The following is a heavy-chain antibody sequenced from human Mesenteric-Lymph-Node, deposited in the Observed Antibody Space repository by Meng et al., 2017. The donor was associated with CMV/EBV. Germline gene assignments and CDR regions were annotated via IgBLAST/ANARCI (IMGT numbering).Heavy chain of an antibody. V-gene: IGHV1-8*01. Sequence: ASVKVSCKASGYTFTSYDINWVRQATGQGLEWMGWMNPNSGNTGYAQKFQGRVTMTRNTSISTAYMELSSLRSEDTAVYYCARDSCSSTSCKYYFDYWGQGTLVTVSS. J-gene: IGHJ4*02. D-gene: IGHD2-2*01. CDR2: MNPNSGNT. CDR1: GYTFTSYD. CDR3: ARDSCSSTSCKYYFDY.